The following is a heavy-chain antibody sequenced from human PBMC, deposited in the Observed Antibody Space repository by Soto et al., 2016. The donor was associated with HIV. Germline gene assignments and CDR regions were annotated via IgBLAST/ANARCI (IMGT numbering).Heavy chain of an antibody. Sequence: EVQLVESGGGLVQPGGSLRLSCAASGFTFKDYNMNWIRQAPGKGLEWISFTGSTGTTKYYADSVKGRFTISRDNAKNSLYLQMDSLRPEDTAVYFCARDYGCTDTTVMVXDYWGRAPVVTVSS. CDR3: ARDYGCTDTTVMVXDY. D-gene: IGHD2-8*02. CDR2: TGSTGTTK. V-gene: IGHV3-48*01. CDR1: GFTFKDYN. J-gene: IGHJ4*02.